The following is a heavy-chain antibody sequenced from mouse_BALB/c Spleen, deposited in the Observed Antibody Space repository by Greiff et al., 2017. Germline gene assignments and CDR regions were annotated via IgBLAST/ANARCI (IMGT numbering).Heavy chain of an antibody. CDR1: GYTFTSYW. V-gene: IGHV1S81*02. D-gene: IGHD1-1*01. CDR3: ALYYYGRGFDY. J-gene: IGHJ2*01. CDR2: INPSNGRT. Sequence: VQLQQPGAELVKPGASVKLSCKASGYTFTSYWMHWVKQRPGQGLEWIGEINPSNGRTNYNEKFKSKATLTVDKSSSTAYMQLSSLTSEDSAVYYCALYYYGRGFDYWGQGTTLTVSS.